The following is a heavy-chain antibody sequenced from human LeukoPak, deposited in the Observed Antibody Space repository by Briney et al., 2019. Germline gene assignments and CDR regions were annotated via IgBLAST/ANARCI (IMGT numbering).Heavy chain of an antibody. Sequence: GESLKISCKGSGYSFTSYWIGWVRPMPGKGLEWMGFIYPGDSDTRYSPSFQGQVIISVDKSISTAYLQWSSLRASDTAIYYCARRQAYCTNGVCYTQYGMDVWGQGTTVTVSS. CDR3: ARRQAYCTNGVCYTQYGMDV. D-gene: IGHD2-8*01. V-gene: IGHV5-51*01. J-gene: IGHJ6*02. CDR1: GYSFTSYW. CDR2: IYPGDSDT.